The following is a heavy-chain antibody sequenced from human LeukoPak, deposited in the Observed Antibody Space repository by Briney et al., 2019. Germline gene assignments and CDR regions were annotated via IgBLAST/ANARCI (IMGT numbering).Heavy chain of an antibody. CDR1: GGSLSSGDYY. V-gene: IGHV4-30-4*01. CDR2: IYYSGST. J-gene: IGHJ4*02. D-gene: IGHD3-3*01. Sequence: SETLSLTCTVSGGSLSSGDYYWSWIRQPPGKGLEWIGYIYYSGSTYYNPSLKSRVTISVDTSKNQFSLKLSSVTAADTAVYYCARTASGYYFDYWGQGTLVTVSS. CDR3: ARTASGYYFDY.